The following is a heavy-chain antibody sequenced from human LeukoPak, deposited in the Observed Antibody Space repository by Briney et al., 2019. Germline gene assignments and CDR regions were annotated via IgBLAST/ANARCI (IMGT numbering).Heavy chain of an antibody. CDR3: ARSNCSGGSCYSPWFDP. V-gene: IGHV4-34*01. J-gene: IGHJ5*02. CDR1: GGSFSGYY. D-gene: IGHD2-15*01. CDR2: INHSGST. Sequence: PSETLSLTCAVYGGSFSGYYWSWIRQPPGKGLEWIGEINHSGSTNYNPSLKSRVTISVDTSKNQFSLKLSSVTAADTAVYYRARSNCSGGSCYSPWFDPWGQGTLVTVSS.